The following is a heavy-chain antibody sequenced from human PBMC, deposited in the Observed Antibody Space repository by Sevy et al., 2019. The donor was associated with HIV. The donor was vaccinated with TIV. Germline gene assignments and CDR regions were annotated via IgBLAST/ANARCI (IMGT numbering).Heavy chain of an antibody. CDR2: INHSGST. CDR3: ARGRTGTTENNWFDP. Sequence: SETLSLTCAVYGGSFSGYYWSWIRQPPGKGLEWIGEINHSGSTNYNPSLKSRVTISVDTSKNQFSLKLSSVTAADTAVYYCARGRTGTTENNWFDPWGQGTLVTVSS. D-gene: IGHD1-1*01. V-gene: IGHV4-34*01. J-gene: IGHJ5*02. CDR1: GGSFSGYY.